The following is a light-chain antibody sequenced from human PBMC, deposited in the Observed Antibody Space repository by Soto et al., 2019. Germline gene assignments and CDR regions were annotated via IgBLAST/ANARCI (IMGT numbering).Light chain of an antibody. CDR3: HQYGSSPQT. CDR2: GAS. Sequence: EIVLTQSPGTLSLSPGERATLSCRAGQSVSSSYLAWYQQKPGQAPRLLIYGASSRATGIPDRFSGSGSGTDFTLTISRLEPEDFAVYYCHQYGSSPQTFGQGTKVEI. V-gene: IGKV3-20*01. J-gene: IGKJ1*01. CDR1: QSVSSSY.